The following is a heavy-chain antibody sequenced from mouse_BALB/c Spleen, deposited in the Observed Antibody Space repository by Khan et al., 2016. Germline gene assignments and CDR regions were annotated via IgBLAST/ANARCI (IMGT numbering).Heavy chain of an antibody. J-gene: IGHJ3*01. CDR3: AIGGDYGGFAS. CDR1: GYTFTNYG. CDR2: INTYTGEP. Sequence: QIQLVQSGPELKKPGETVKNSCKASGYTFTNYGMNWVKQAPGKGLKWMGWINTYTGEPTYADDFKGRFAFSLQTSASTAYLQINNLKNEDTATYFCAIGGDYGGFASWGQGTLVTVSA. V-gene: IGHV9-3-1*01. D-gene: IGHD2-13*01.